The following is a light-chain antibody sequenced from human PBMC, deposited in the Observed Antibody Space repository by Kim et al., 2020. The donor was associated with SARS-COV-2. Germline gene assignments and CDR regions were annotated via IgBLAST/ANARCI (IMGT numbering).Light chain of an antibody. CDR1: SSDVGGYNF. CDR3: CSYAGSPV. Sequence: QSALTQPRSVSGSPGPSVAISCTGTSSDVGGYNFVSWYQQYPGKAPKFMIYDVNKRPSGVPDRFSGSKSGNTASLTISGLQAEDEADYYCCSYAGSPVFGGGTQLTVL. J-gene: IGLJ3*02. V-gene: IGLV2-11*01. CDR2: DVN.